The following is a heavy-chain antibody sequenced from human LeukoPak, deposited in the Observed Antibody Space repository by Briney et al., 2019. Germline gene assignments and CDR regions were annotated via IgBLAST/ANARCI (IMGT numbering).Heavy chain of an antibody. J-gene: IGHJ4*02. CDR2: IYYSGST. D-gene: IGHD4-17*01. CDR3: ARQAQRSAFTVTTDYFDY. CDR1: GGSISSSSYY. Sequence: SGTLSLTCTVSGGSISSSSYYWGWIRQPPGKGLECIGSIYYSGSTYYNPSLKSRVTISVDTSKNQFSLKLSSVTAADTAVYYCARQAQRSAFTVTTDYFDYWGQGTLVTVSS. V-gene: IGHV4-39*01.